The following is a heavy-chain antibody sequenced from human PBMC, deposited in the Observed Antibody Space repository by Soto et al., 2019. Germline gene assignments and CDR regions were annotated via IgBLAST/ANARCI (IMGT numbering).Heavy chain of an antibody. CDR2: ISTDGSST. CDR3: ARATGSNHPFDY. D-gene: IGHD2-2*01. J-gene: IGHJ4*02. V-gene: IGHV3-74*01. Sequence: EVQLVESGGGLVQPGGSLRLSCAATGFTFSTYWMHWVRQGPGKGLVWVSRISTDGSSTTYADSVKGRFTISRDNAKNTLYLKMNSQSAEDTAVYYCARATGSNHPFDYWGQGTLVTVSS. CDR1: GFTFSTYW.